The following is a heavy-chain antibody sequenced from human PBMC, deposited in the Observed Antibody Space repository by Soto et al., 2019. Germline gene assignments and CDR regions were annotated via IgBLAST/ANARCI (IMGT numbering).Heavy chain of an antibody. CDR3: ASYYYDSSGPGVALSAEYFQH. Sequence: QVQLQESGPGLVKPSQTLSLTCTVSGGSISSGDYYWSWIRQPPGKGLEWIGYIYYSGSTYYNPSLKSRVTISVDTSKNQFSLKLSSVTAADTAVYYCASYYYDSSGPGVALSAEYFQHWGQGTLVTVSS. CDR1: GGSISSGDYY. J-gene: IGHJ1*01. V-gene: IGHV4-30-4*01. CDR2: IYYSGST. D-gene: IGHD3-22*01.